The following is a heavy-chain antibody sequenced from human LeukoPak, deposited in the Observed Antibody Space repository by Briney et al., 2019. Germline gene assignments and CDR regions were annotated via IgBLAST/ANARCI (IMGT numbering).Heavy chain of an antibody. V-gene: IGHV1-46*01. Sequence: ASVKVSCKASGYTFTGYYMHWVRQAPGQGLEWMGIINPSGGSTSYAQKFQGRVTMTRDTSTSTVYMELSSLRSEDTAVYYCARVSQPGSSTKRNAFDIWGQGTMVTVSS. CDR3: ARVSQPGSSTKRNAFDI. D-gene: IGHD2-2*01. J-gene: IGHJ3*02. CDR2: INPSGGST. CDR1: GYTFTGYY.